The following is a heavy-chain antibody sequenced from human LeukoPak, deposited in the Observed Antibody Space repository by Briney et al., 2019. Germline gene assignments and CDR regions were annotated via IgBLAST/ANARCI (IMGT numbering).Heavy chain of an antibody. CDR2: ITGSGGST. CDR3: AKDLAGCSDS. D-gene: IGHD2-8*01. CDR1: GFTFSSFP. J-gene: IGHJ4*02. Sequence: PGGSLRLSCAASGFTFSSFPMTWVRLAPGKGLEWVSTITGSGGSTYHAESVKGRFTISRDNSKNTLYLQMNSLRGEDTALYYCAKDLAGCSDSWGQGTLVTVSS. V-gene: IGHV3-23*01.